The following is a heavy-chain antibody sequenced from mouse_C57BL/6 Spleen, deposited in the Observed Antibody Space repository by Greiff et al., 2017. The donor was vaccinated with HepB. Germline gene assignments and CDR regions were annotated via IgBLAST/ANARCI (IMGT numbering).Heavy chain of an antibody. V-gene: IGHV5-9-1*02. D-gene: IGHD1-1*01. CDR2: ISSGGDYI. J-gene: IGHJ2*01. CDR3: TRGTVEKEFDY. CDR1: GFTFSSYA. Sequence: EVHLVESGEGLVKPGGSLKLSCAASGFTFSSYAMSWVRQTPEKRLEWVAYISSGGDYIYYADTVKGRFTISRDNARNTLYLQMSSLKSEDTAMYYCTRGTVEKEFDYWGQGTTLTVSS.